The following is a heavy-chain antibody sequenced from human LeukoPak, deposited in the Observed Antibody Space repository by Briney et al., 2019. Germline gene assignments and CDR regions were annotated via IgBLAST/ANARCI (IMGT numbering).Heavy chain of an antibody. CDR2: IYYSGST. CDR1: SGSISSYP. D-gene: IGHD3-10*01. CDR3: ARQGARFGELLSFYAMDV. Sequence: SETLSLTCTVSSGSISSYPWNWIRQPPGKGLEWIGNIYYSGSTNYNPSLKSRVTISPDTSKNQSSLRLSSVTAADTAVYYCARQGARFGELLSFYAMDVWGQGTTVTVSS. V-gene: IGHV4-59*08. J-gene: IGHJ6*02.